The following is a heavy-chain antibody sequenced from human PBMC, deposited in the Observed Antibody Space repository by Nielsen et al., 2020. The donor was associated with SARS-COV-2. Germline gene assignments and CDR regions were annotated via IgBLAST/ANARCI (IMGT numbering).Heavy chain of an antibody. V-gene: IGHV3-30-3*01. J-gene: IGHJ6*02. CDR2: ISYDGSNK. CDR3: ANLHDYGMDV. CDR1: GFTFSSYA. Sequence: GGSLRLSCAASGFTFSSYAMHWVRQAPGKGLEWVAVISYDGSNKYYADSVKGRFTISRDNSKNTLYLQMNSLRAEDTALYYCANLHDYGMDVWGQGTTVTVSS.